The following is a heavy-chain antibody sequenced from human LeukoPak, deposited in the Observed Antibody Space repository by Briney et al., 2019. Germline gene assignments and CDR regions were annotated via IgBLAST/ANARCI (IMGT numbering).Heavy chain of an antibody. CDR1: GFSFSNYA. V-gene: IGHV3-23*01. CDR2: ISGSSGTT. Sequence: PGGSLRLSCTASGFSFSNYAMSWVRQAPGEGLVWVSTISGSSGTTYYADSVKGRFTISRDNSKNTLYLQMNSLRAEDTAVYYCAKVGLRLGGDYWGQGTLVNVSS. J-gene: IGHJ4*02. D-gene: IGHD3-16*01. CDR3: AKVGLRLGGDY.